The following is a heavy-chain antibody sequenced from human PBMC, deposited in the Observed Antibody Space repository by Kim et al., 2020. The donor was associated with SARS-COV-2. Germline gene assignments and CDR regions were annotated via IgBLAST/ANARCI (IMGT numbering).Heavy chain of an antibody. CDR3: ARDRDSYGSGS. J-gene: IGHJ4*02. CDR1: GFTFSDYY. D-gene: IGHD3-10*01. Sequence: GGSLRLSCAASGFTFSDYYMSWIRQAPGKGLEWVSCISSSSSYSKSADTVTVRVTISIYNAKNSLSLQLNSLSAEATATYYCARDRDSYGSGSWGQGTL. CDR2: ISSSSSYS. V-gene: IGHV3-11*05.